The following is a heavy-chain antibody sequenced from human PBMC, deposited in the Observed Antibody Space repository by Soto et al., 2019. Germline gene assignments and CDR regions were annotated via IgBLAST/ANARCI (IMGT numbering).Heavy chain of an antibody. Sequence: SETLSLTCAVSGGSISGSYYYWAWLRQSPGKGPEWIGSVFYTGFTSYNPSLESRVSVSVDTAKSQFSLKLSAVTAADTAVYYCATSQKGYNWNYFDHWGQGALVTVSS. CDR2: VFYTGFT. D-gene: IGHD1-20*01. J-gene: IGHJ4*02. CDR3: ATSQKGYNWNYFDH. V-gene: IGHV4-39*01. CDR1: GGSISGSYYY.